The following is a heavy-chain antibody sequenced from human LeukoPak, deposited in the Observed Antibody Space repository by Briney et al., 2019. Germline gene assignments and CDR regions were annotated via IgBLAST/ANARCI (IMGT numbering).Heavy chain of an antibody. D-gene: IGHD1-26*01. Sequence: SETLSLTCTVSGVSISSSNSYWGWIRQPPGKGLEWIGSIYYTGNTYYNASLKSRVTISIDTSKNQFSLRLSSVTAADTAVYYCARHVSAYSGSYLPSYCMDVWGKGTSATISS. CDR1: GVSISSSNSY. V-gene: IGHV4-39*01. CDR2: IYYTGNT. J-gene: IGHJ6*03. CDR3: ARHVSAYSGSYLPSYCMDV.